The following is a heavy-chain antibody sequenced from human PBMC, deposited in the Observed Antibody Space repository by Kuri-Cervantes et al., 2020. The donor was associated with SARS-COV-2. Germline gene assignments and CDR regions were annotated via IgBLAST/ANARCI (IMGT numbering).Heavy chain of an antibody. CDR3: ASEVIPNPSEKYAYYGLDV. V-gene: IGHV3-33*08. D-gene: IGHD1-26*01. J-gene: IGHJ6*02. CDR2: IWYDGEDE. Sequence: GESLKISCVASGFTFSNYVIHWVRQAPGKGLEWVAVIWYDGEDEYYAGSVKGRFTISRDNAKKSLFLQMNSLRAEDTAVYYCASEVIPNPSEKYAYYGLDVWGQGTTVTVSS. CDR1: GFTFSNYV.